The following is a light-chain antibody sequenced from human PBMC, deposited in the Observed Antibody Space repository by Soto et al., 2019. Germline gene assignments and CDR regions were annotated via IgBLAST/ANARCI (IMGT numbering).Light chain of an antibody. CDR1: QSVSSN. V-gene: IGKV3-15*01. Sequence: EIVMTQSPATLSVSPGESATLSCRASQSVSSNLGWYQHKPGQAPRLLIYGASTRATGILARFSGSGSGTGFTLTITTLQSEDFAVYYCQQYNNWPYTFGQGTKLEIK. J-gene: IGKJ2*01. CDR2: GAS. CDR3: QQYNNWPYT.